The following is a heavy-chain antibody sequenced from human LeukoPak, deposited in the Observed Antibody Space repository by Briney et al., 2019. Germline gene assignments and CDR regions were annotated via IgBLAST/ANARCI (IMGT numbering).Heavy chain of an antibody. CDR1: GFTFSHYS. CDR2: ISSSSSTI. Sequence: PGGSLRLSCAASGFTFSHYSMNWVRQAPGKGLEWVSYISSSSSTIYYADSVKGRFTISRDNAKNSLYLQMNSLRAEDTAVYYCARGNTPGYSSGWYGGMIGPPAAPIPNYFDYWGQGTLVTVSS. V-gene: IGHV3-48*04. J-gene: IGHJ4*02. CDR3: ARGNTPGYSSGWYGGMIGPPAAPIPNYFDY. D-gene: IGHD6-19*01.